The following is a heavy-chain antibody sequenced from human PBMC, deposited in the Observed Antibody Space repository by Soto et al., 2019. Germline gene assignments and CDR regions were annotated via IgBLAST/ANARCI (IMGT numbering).Heavy chain of an antibody. D-gene: IGHD3-3*01. CDR1: GFTFSDYY. CDR3: ARDQYYDFWSGYYTAGPLDY. J-gene: IGHJ4*02. Sequence: GGSLRLSCAASGFTFSDYYMSWIRQAPGKGLEWVSYISSSGSTIYYADSVKGRFTISRDNAKNSLYLQMNSLRAEDTAVYYCARDQYYDFWSGYYTAGPLDYWGQGTLVTVSS. CDR2: ISSSGSTI. V-gene: IGHV3-11*01.